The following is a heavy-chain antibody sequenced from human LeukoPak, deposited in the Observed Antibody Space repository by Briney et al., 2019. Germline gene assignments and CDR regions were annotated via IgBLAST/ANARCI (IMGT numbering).Heavy chain of an antibody. CDR1: GYTFTGYY. J-gene: IGHJ4*02. CDR3: ARGRDYDILTGYYSSAIDY. Sequence: ASVKVSCKASGYTFTGYYMHWVRQAPGQGLEWMGWINPNSGGTNYAQKSQGRVTMTRDTSISTAYMELSRLRSDDTAVYYCARGRDYDILTGYYSSAIDYWGQGTLVTVSS. CDR2: INPNSGGT. V-gene: IGHV1-2*02. D-gene: IGHD3-9*01.